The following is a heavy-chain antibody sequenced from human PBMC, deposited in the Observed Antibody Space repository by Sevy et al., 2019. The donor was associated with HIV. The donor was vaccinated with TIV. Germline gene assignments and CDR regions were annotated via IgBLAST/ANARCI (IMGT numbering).Heavy chain of an antibody. Sequence: GGSLRLSCAASGLTFSTYGMHWVRQAPGKGLEWVAVISYDGSHKYYADSVKGRFTISRDNSKNTLYLQMNSLRLEDTAVYYCAKDAGYSILCYPGYWGQGTLVTVSS. J-gene: IGHJ4*02. CDR3: AKDAGYSILCYPGY. CDR2: ISYDGSHK. V-gene: IGHV3-30*18. D-gene: IGHD6-13*01. CDR1: GLTFSTYG.